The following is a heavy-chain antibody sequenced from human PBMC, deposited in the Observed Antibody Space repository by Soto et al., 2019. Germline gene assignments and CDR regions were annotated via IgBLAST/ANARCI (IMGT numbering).Heavy chain of an antibody. CDR2: INHSGST. Sequence: SETLSLTCAVYGGSFSGYYWSWIRQPPGKGLEWIGEINHSGSTNYNPSLKSRVTISVDTSKNQFSLKLSSVTAADTAVYYCATIRRITMVRGVIDGVWFDPWGQGTLVTVSS. D-gene: IGHD3-10*01. J-gene: IGHJ5*02. V-gene: IGHV4-34*01. CDR3: ATIRRITMVRGVIDGVWFDP. CDR1: GGSFSGYY.